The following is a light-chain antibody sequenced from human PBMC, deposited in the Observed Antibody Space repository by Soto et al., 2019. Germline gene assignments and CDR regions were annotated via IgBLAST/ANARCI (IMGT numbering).Light chain of an antibody. J-gene: IGKJ5*01. CDR1: QSVSNY. CDR3: QQRNNWRDT. CDR2: ETS. V-gene: IGKV3-11*01. Sequence: EIVLTQSPATLSLSPGERATLSCRASQSVSNYLSWYQQKPGLAPRLLMYETSRRATGIPARFSGSGSGTDFTLTISSLESEDFAVYYCQQRNNWRDTFGQGTRLEI.